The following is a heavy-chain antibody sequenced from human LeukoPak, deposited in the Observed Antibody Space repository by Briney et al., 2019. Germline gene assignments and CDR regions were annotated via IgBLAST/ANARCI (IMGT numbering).Heavy chain of an antibody. CDR1: GGSISSYY. D-gene: IGHD4-11*01. J-gene: IGHJ6*03. V-gene: IGHV4-59*01. CDR2: IYYSGST. CDR3: ARFATVTYYYYYMDV. Sequence: SETLSLTCTVSGGSISSYYWSWIRQPPGKGLEWIGYIYYSGSTNYNPSLKSRVTISVDTSKNQFSLKLSSVTAADTAVYYCARFATVTYYYYYMDVWGKGTTVTVS.